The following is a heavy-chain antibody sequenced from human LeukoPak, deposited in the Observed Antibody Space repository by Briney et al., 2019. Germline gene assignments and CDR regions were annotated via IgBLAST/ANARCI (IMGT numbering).Heavy chain of an antibody. D-gene: IGHD2-21*02. CDR1: GVAFSAFA. V-gene: IGHV3-23*01. CDR3: AKGGAAMTDAPHGDVVTTTLDGFDI. CDR2: VTVTGGRP. Sequence: TLRLSCVASGVAFSAFAISCVRQAPRKGLEWVSAVTVTGGRPFYSDSVRGRFTITRDNSKKTVFVQMDSLRAEETAVYYCAKGGAAMTDAPHGDVVTTTLDGFDIWGQGTMVTVSS. J-gene: IGHJ3*02.